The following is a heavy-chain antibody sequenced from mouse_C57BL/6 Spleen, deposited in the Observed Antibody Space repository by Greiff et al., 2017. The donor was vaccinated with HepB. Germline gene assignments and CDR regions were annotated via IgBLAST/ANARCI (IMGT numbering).Heavy chain of an antibody. CDR2: IYPGDGDT. CDR3: TRGEDCANLDS. V-gene: IGHV1-82*01. CDR1: GYAFSSSW. Sequence: QVQLKESGPELVKPGASVKISCKASGYAFSSSWLNWVKQRPGKGLEWIGRIYPGDGDTNYNGKFKGKATLTADKSSSTAYMQLSSLTSEDSAVYCNTRGEDCANLDSWGQGTTLTVSS. J-gene: IGHJ2*01.